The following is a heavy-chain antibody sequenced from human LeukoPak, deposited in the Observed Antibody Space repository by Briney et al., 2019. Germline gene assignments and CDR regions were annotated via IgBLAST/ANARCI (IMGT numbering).Heavy chain of an antibody. Sequence: RPSETLSLTCTVYGGSFSPYYWNWIRQPPGKGLEWIGEINHRGSTTYNPSLKSRVTISLDTSKNQFSLKLSSVTAADTAVYYCARVATYYDFWSGSHRDAFDIWGQGTMVTVSS. V-gene: IGHV4-34*01. J-gene: IGHJ3*02. D-gene: IGHD3-3*01. CDR3: ARVATYYDFWSGSHRDAFDI. CDR2: INHRGST. CDR1: GGSFSPYY.